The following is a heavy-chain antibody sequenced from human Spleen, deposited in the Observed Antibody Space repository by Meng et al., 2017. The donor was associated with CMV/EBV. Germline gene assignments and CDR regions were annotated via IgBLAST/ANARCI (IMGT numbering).Heavy chain of an antibody. CDR1: GFTFSSYG. CDR3: ARGGIGCFDL. V-gene: IGHV3-30*02. J-gene: IGHJ2*01. D-gene: IGHD3-10*01. Sequence: GESLKISCAASGFTFSSYGMHWVRQAPGKGLEWVAFIRYDGSNKYYADSVKGRFTISRDNAKNTLDLQMNNLRVEDTAVYYCARGGIGCFDLWGRGTLVTVSS. CDR2: IRYDGSNK.